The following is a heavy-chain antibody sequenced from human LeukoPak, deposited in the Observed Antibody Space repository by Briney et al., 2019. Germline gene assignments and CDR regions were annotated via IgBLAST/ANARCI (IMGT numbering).Heavy chain of an antibody. CDR3: ARSDTAMVRGYYFDY. CDR2: ISSSSSYI. CDR1: GFTFSSYS. D-gene: IGHD5-18*01. Sequence: GGSLRLSCAASGFTFSSYSMNWVRQAPGKGLEWVSSISSSSSYIYYADSVKGRFTISRDNAKNSLYLQMNSLRAEGTAVYYCARSDTAMVRGYYFDYWGQGTLVTVSS. V-gene: IGHV3-21*01. J-gene: IGHJ4*02.